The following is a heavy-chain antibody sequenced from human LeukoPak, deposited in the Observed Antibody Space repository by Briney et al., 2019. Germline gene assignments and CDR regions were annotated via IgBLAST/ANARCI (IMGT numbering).Heavy chain of an antibody. Sequence: GGSLRLSCAASGFTFTNYWMSWVRQAPGKGLEWVSSISSSSSYIYYADSVKGRFTISRDNAKNSLYLQMNSLRAEDTAVYYCARDPYYYGSGSLFDYWGQGTLVTVSS. V-gene: IGHV3-21*01. D-gene: IGHD3-10*01. CDR3: ARDPYYYGSGSLFDY. CDR2: ISSSSSYI. J-gene: IGHJ4*02. CDR1: GFTFTNYW.